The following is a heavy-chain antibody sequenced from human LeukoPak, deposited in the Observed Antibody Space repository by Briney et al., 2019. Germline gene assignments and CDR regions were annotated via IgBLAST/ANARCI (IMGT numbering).Heavy chain of an antibody. Sequence: ASVKVSCKASGYTFTGYYMHWVRQAPGQGLEWMGWINPNSGGTNYAQKFQGRVTMTRDTSISTAYMEPSRLRSDDTAVYYCARGSLGYCSSTSCHWGGWFDPWGQGTLVTVSS. D-gene: IGHD2-2*01. V-gene: IGHV1-2*02. CDR2: INPNSGGT. CDR3: ARGSLGYCSSTSCHWGGWFDP. CDR1: GYTFTGYY. J-gene: IGHJ5*02.